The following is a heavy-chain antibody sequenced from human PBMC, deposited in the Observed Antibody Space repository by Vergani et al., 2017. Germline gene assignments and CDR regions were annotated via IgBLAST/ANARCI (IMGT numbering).Heavy chain of an antibody. Sequence: EVQLVESGGGLVQPGRSLRLSCAASGFTFDDYAMHWVRQAPGKGLEWVSGISWNSGSIGYADSVKGRFTISRDNAKNSLYLQMNSLRAEDTAVYYCARESTDYYYYMDVWGKGTTVTVSS. D-gene: IGHD1-1*01. CDR1: GFTFDDYA. V-gene: IGHV3-9*01. CDR3: ARESTDYYYYMDV. CDR2: ISWNSGSI. J-gene: IGHJ6*03.